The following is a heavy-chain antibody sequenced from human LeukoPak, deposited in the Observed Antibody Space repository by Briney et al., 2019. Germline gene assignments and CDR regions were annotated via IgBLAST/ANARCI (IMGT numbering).Heavy chain of an antibody. J-gene: IGHJ4*02. D-gene: IGHD3-10*01. CDR3: ARSSKGYGSGTIDY. V-gene: IGHV4-39*01. CDR2: IYYSGST. CDR1: GGSISSSNW. Sequence: PSETLSLTCAVSGGSISSSNWWSWVRQPPGKGLEWIGSIYYSGSTYYNPSLKSRVTISVDTSKNQFSLKLSSVTAADTAVYYCARSSKGYGSGTIDYWGQGTLVTVSS.